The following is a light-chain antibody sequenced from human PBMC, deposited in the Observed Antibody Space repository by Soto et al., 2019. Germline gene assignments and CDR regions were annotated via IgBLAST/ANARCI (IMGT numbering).Light chain of an antibody. Sequence: ETVMTQSPVTLSMSPGERATLSCRASQSLNSDLAWYQQKPSQAPRLLIYGASTRATGIPGRFSGSGSGTEFTLTISSLQSEDVAVYYCQQYNSWPLTFGGGTKVDIK. V-gene: IGKV3-15*01. J-gene: IGKJ4*01. CDR3: QQYNSWPLT. CDR2: GAS. CDR1: QSLNSD.